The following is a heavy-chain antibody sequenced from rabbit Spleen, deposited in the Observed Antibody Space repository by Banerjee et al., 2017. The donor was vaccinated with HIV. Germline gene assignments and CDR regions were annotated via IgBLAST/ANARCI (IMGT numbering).Heavy chain of an antibody. D-gene: IGHD7-1*01. CDR3: ARFYAGYGDFGYAAM. J-gene: IGHJ4*01. V-gene: IGHV1S45*01. CDR2: IAGGSSGNI. Sequence: QEQLEESGGDLVKPGASLTLTCTASGFSFSAGYYMCWVRQAPGKGLEWIACIAGGSSGNIYYASWAKGRFTISKTSSATVTLQMTSLTAADTATYFCARFYAGYGDFGYAAMWGPGTLVTVS. CDR1: GFSFSAGYY.